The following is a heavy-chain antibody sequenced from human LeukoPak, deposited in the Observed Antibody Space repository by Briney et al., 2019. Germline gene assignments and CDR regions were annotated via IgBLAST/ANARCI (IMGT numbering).Heavy chain of an antibody. V-gene: IGHV4-4*02. CDR2: IFHSGST. CDR3: AKDRYYDSSGCFDY. Sequence: SETLPLTCTVSSGSIFSSNWWSWVRQPPGKGLEWIGQIFHSGSTSYSPSLKSRVTISVDKSKYQFSLKLTSVTAADTAVYYCAKDRYYDSSGCFDYWGQGTLVTVSS. D-gene: IGHD3-22*01. J-gene: IGHJ4*02. CDR1: SGSIFSSNW.